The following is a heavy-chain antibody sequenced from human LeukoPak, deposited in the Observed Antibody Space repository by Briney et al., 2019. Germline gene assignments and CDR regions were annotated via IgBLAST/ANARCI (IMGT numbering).Heavy chain of an antibody. CDR3: ARTWDYSPRGRFVD. V-gene: IGHV1-18*01. J-gene: IGHJ4*02. CDR1: GYDFINYA. CDR2: ISPFNGQT. Sequence: ASVKVSCKGPGYDFINYAITWVRQAPGQGLEWMGWISPFNGQTNYAQKLQGRVTMTIDRTTSTASMELRGLRSDDTGVYYCARTWDYSPRGRFVDWGQGTRVTVSS. D-gene: IGHD4-11*01.